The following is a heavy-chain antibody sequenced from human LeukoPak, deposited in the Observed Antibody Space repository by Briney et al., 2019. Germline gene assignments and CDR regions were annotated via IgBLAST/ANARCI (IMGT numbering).Heavy chain of an antibody. Sequence: GGSLRLSCAASGSTFSSYAMHWVRQAPGKGLEWVAVISYDGSNKYYADSVKGRFTISRDNSKNTLYLQMNSLRAEDTAVYYCARETTAADYYDSWGQGTMVTVSS. J-gene: IGHJ3*02. CDR2: ISYDGSNK. V-gene: IGHV3-30-3*01. CDR3: ARETTAADYYDS. CDR1: GSTFSSYA. D-gene: IGHD3-10*01.